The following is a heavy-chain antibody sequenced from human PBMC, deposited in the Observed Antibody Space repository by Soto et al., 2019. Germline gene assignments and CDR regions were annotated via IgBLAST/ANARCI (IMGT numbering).Heavy chain of an antibody. V-gene: IGHV3-23*01. CDR3: ARDSDNGGDSLLYYGMDV. CDR1: GFTFSSNA. Sequence: EVQLLESGGDLVQPGGSLRLSCAASGFTFSSNAMTWVRQAPGKGLEWVSSISGSGDSTYYADSVKGRFTISRDNSKNTLFRLMDSLRAEDTAVYYCARDSDNGGDSLLYYGMDVWGQGTTVTVSS. CDR2: ISGSGDST. D-gene: IGHD2-21*02. J-gene: IGHJ6*02.